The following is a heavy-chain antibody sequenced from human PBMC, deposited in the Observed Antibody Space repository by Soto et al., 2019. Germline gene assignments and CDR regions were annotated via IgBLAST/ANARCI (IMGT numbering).Heavy chain of an antibody. CDR1: GGSISGYY. CDR2: IYTSGST. Sequence: SETLSLTCTVSGGSISGYYWSWMRQPAGKGLEWIGRIYTSGSTNYNPSLKSRVTLSVDTSKNQFSLKLTSVTAADTAVYYCARAGGYEVQGNNWFDPWGQGTLVTVSS. V-gene: IGHV4-4*07. D-gene: IGHD5-12*01. CDR3: ARAGGYEVQGNNWFDP. J-gene: IGHJ5*02.